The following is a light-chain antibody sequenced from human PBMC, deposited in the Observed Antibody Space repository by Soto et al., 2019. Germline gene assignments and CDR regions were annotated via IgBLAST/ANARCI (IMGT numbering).Light chain of an antibody. J-gene: IGLJ1*01. CDR2: ENI. V-gene: IGLV1-40*01. CDR1: SSNIGAGYE. Sequence: QAVVTQPPSVSEAPGQRVTISCTGSSSNIGAGYEAHWYQQVPGTAPKLLIYENINRPSGVPDRFSGSKSGTSASLAITGLQAEDEAEYYCQSYDSSLSGDVFGTGTKLTVL. CDR3: QSYDSSLSGDV.